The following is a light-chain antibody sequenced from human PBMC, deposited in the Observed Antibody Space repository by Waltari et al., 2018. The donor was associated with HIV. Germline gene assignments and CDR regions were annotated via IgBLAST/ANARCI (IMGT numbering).Light chain of an antibody. Sequence: QSALTQPPSASGTPGQRVSISCSGSGSSIGTNYVYWYQQPPGTTPKLLIYKNNQRPSGVPDRFSGSKSGTSASLAISGLRSEDEADYYCASWDDSRGGLWVFGGGTTLTVL. CDR1: GSSIGTNY. CDR2: KNN. V-gene: IGLV1-47*01. J-gene: IGLJ3*02. CDR3: ASWDDSRGGLWV.